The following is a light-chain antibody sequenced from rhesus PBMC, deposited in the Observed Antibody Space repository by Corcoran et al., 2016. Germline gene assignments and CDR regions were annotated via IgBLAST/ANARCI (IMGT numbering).Light chain of an antibody. Sequence: QAALTQSPSVSGSPGQSVTISCTGTSSDIGGYNRVSWYQQLPGKAPKLMIYEVSKRPSGGSDRCSGSKSGNTASLTISGLQAEDEADYYGCSYASSSAYIFGVGTRLTVL. V-gene: IGLV2-13*02. CDR3: CSYASSSAYI. CDR1: SSDIGGYNR. CDR2: EVS. J-gene: IGLJ1*01.